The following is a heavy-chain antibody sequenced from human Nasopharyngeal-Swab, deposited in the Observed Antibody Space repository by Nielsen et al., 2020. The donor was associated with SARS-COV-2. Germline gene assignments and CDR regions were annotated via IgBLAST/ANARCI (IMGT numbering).Heavy chain of an antibody. V-gene: IGHV3-23*03. Sequence: GGSLRLSCAASGFTFSSYAMSWVRQAPGKGLEWVSVIYSGGSSTYYADSVKGRFTISRDNSKNTLYLQMNSLRAEDTAVYYCAKDRMDSSSSIDYYYYGMDVWGQGTTVTVSS. CDR2: IYSGGSST. CDR1: GFTFSSYA. J-gene: IGHJ6*02. D-gene: IGHD6-6*01. CDR3: AKDRMDSSSSIDYYYYGMDV.